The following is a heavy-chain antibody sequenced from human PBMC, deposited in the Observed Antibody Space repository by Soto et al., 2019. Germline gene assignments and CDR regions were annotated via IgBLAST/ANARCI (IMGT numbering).Heavy chain of an antibody. V-gene: IGHV3-21*01. CDR1: GFTFSNYS. CDR2: ISSSSSYI. D-gene: IGHD3-22*01. J-gene: IGHJ4*02. CDR3: ARCDSSGCSSYSCDY. Sequence: PGGSLRLSCAASGFTFSNYSMNWVRQAPGKGLEWVSSISSSSSYIYYADSVTGRFTISRDNAKNSLYLQMNSLRAEDRAVYYCARCDSSGCSSYSCDYCGPGAMV.